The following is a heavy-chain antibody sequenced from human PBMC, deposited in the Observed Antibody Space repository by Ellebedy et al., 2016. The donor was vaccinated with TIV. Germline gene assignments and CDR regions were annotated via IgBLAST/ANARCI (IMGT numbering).Heavy chain of an antibody. CDR3: ARGGFSHGFDI. CDR1: EFTFSIYS. Sequence: GESLKISCAASEFTFSIYSMTWVRQAPGKGLEWVSSINNYGVITYYADSVRGRFTISRDNAKNTLYLQMNSLTAEDTAVYYCARGGFSHGFDIWGQGTMVTVSS. V-gene: IGHV3-74*01. CDR2: INNYGVIT. D-gene: IGHD3-3*01. J-gene: IGHJ3*02.